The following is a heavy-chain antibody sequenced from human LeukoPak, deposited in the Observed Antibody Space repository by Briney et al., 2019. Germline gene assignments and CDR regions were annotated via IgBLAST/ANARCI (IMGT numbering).Heavy chain of an antibody. D-gene: IGHD1-26*01. CDR1: GFTVSNNY. V-gene: IGHV3-53*01. Sequence: GGSLRLSCAASGFTVSNNYMSWVRQAPGKGLEWVSIIYSGGSTYYAASVECRVTISTDKSKNKLSLQMNTLSSEDTAVYYGASGSGSYYAAFDYWGQGTLVTVSS. CDR3: ASGSGSYYAAFDY. J-gene: IGHJ4*02. CDR2: IYSGGST.